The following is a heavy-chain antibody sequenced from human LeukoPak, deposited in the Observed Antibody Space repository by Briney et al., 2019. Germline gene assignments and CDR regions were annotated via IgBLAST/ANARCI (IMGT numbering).Heavy chain of an antibody. CDR1: GVSISNSSYY. CDR3: ARVIRYGYVVNNWFDP. CDR2: IYYSGST. V-gene: IGHV4-39*07. J-gene: IGHJ5*02. Sequence: SETLSLTCIVSGVSISNSSYYWGWIRQPPGKVLEWIGSIYYSGSTYYNPSLKSRVTISVDTSKNQFSLKLSSVTAADTAVYYCARVIRYGYVVNNWFDPWGQGTLVTISS. D-gene: IGHD5-12*01.